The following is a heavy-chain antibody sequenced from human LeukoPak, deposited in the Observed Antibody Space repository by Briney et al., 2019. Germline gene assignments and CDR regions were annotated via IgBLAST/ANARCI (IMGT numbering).Heavy chain of an antibody. Sequence: PGGPLRLSWEASGLVVIDTFMTGFGQAPGKGLEWVSVIYTRGNKFYADSVKGRFTISRDNAKNSLYLQMNSLRAEDTAVYYCARDFGYCSSTSCYGGGYFDYWGQGTLVTVSS. V-gene: IGHV3-66*01. J-gene: IGHJ4*02. D-gene: IGHD2-2*01. CDR2: IYTRGNK. CDR1: GLVVIDTF. CDR3: ARDFGYCSSTSCYGGGYFDY.